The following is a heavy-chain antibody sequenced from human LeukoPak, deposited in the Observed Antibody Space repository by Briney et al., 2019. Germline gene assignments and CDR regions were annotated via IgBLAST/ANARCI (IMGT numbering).Heavy chain of an antibody. CDR1: GGSISSGGYY. CDR2: IYYSGST. V-gene: IGHV4-31*03. J-gene: IGHJ4*02. D-gene: IGHD2-8*01. CDR3: ARARLGYCTNGVCYGLDY. Sequence: EPSQTLSLTCTVSGGSISSGGYYWSWIRQHPGKGLEWIGYIYYSGSTYYNPSLKSRVTTSVDTSKNQFSLKLSSVTAADTAVCYCARARLGYCTNGVCYGLDYWGQGTLVTVSS.